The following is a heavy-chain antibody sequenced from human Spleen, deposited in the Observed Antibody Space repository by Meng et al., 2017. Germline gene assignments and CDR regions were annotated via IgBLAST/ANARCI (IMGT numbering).Heavy chain of an antibody. J-gene: IGHJ4*02. CDR3: VRLEHINSWFYTF. Sequence: GESLKISCAASGFTFSDHYMDWVRQAPGKGLEWVGRSRNRAKSFTTEYAASVKGRFTISRDNSENSLYLQMNSLKTEDTAVYHCVRLEHINSWFYTFWGQGTLVTVSS. V-gene: IGHV3-72*01. CDR2: SRNRAKSFTT. CDR1: GFTFSDHY. D-gene: IGHD6-13*01.